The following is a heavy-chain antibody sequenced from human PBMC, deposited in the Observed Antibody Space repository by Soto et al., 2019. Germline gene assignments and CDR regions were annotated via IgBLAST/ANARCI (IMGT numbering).Heavy chain of an antibody. Sequence: QVQLVQSGAEVKKPGASVKVSCKASGYTFSNYGIAWVRQAPGQGLEWVGWINAYRGNTNHAQKLQGRVTMTADTSTNTAYTELTSLRSHDTAVYFCAREVVSSGYNCCRFDPWGQGTLVTVSS. CDR2: INAYRGNT. CDR3: AREVVSSGYNCCRFDP. V-gene: IGHV1-18*01. D-gene: IGHD6-19*01. CDR1: GYTFSNYG. J-gene: IGHJ5*02.